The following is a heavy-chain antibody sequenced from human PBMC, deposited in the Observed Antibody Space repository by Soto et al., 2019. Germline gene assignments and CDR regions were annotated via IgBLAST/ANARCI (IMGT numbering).Heavy chain of an antibody. CDR2: IYPGDSDT. J-gene: IGHJ6*02. CDR1: GYSFTSYW. CDR3: ARVVRGLYYYYGMDV. Sequence: GESLKISCKGSGYSFTSYWIGWVRQMPGKGLEWMGIIYPGDSDTRYSPSFQGQVTISADKSISTAYLQWSSLKASDTAMYYCARVVRGLYYYYGMDVWGQGTTVTVSS. D-gene: IGHD3-10*01. V-gene: IGHV5-51*01.